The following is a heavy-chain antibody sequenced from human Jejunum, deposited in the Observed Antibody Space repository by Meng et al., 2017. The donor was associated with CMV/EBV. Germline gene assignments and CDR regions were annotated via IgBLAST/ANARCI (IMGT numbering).Heavy chain of an antibody. CDR3: AHFVGGYYPSRPNY. D-gene: IGHD1-26*01. Sequence: QITLKESGPTLVKPPPTLTLTCSFSGFSPSTSGEGVGWIRQPPGKALEWLALIYRGDDKRYSPSLNSRLTIAKDTSKNEVVLTLTNMGPIDTGTYYCAHFVGGYYPSRPNYWGQGTLVTVSS. CDR1: GFSPSTSGEG. V-gene: IGHV2-5*02. CDR2: IYRGDDK. J-gene: IGHJ4*02.